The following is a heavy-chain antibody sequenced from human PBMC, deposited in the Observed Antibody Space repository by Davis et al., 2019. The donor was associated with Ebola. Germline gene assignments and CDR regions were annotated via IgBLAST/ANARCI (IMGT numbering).Heavy chain of an antibody. J-gene: IGHJ6*02. V-gene: IGHV3-13*01. D-gene: IGHD2-15*01. Sequence: GESLKISCAASGFTFSSYDMHWVRQATGKGLEWVSAIGTAGDTYYPGSVKGRFTISRDNSKNTLYLQMNSLRAEDTAVYYCAKVGPKDIVVVVAAWGFLGGMDVWGQGTTVTVSS. CDR3: AKVGPKDIVVVVAAWGFLGGMDV. CDR1: GFTFSSYD. CDR2: IGTAGDT.